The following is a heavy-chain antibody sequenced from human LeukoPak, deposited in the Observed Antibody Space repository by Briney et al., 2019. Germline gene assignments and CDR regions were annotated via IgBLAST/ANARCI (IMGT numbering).Heavy chain of an antibody. J-gene: IGHJ4*02. CDR2: INPNSGGT. CDR3: ARSRSTIGSGSYWDY. V-gene: IGHV1-2*02. D-gene: IGHD3-10*01. Sequence: EASVKVSCKTSGYTFTGYFMHWVRQAPGQGPEWMGWINPNSGGTNYAQSFQGRVTMTRDTSISTVHMELSRLRSDDTALYYCARSRSTIGSGSYWDYWGQGTLVTVSS. CDR1: GYTFTGYF.